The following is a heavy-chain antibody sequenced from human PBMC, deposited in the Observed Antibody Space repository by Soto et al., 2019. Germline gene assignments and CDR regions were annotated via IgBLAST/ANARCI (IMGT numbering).Heavy chain of an antibody. V-gene: IGHV3-48*01. Sequence: EVQLVESGGGLVQPGGSLRLSCAASGFTFSSYSMNWVRQAPGKGLEWVSYMSSSSSTIYYAYSVKGRFTISRDNAKNSLYLQMNSLRAADTAVYYCARDAAARPYYFDSWGQGTLVTVSS. CDR3: ARDAAARPYYFDS. CDR1: GFTFSSYS. J-gene: IGHJ4*02. CDR2: MSSSSSTI. D-gene: IGHD6-6*01.